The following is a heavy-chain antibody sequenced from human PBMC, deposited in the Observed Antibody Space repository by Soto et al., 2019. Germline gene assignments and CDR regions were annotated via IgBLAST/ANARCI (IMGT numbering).Heavy chain of an antibody. J-gene: IGHJ6*02. CDR2: IKSKTDGGTT. Sequence: GGSLRLSCAASGFTFSNAWMNWVRQAPGKGLEWVGRIKSKTDGGTTDYAAPVKGRFTISRDDSKNTLYLQMNSLKTEDTAVYYCTPLVEMARYYYYGTDVWAQGSTVTVSS. CDR1: GFTFSNAW. V-gene: IGHV3-15*07. CDR3: TPLVEMARYYYYGTDV. D-gene: IGHD2-2*01.